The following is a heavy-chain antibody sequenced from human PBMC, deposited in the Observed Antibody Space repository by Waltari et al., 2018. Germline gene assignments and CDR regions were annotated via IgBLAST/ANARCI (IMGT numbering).Heavy chain of an antibody. J-gene: IGHJ4*02. D-gene: IGHD1-26*01. CDR2: IHRSGRN. V-gene: IGHV4-4*02. Sequence: QLQLQESGPGLVKPSGTLSLTCTVSGDSMNSNSWWSWVRQPPEKGLEWLGQIHRSGRNNYNPSLESRVTISLDTSNRQFSLKLTSTTAADTAVYYCARDRGIGLYFDSWGQGTLVTVSP. CDR1: GDSMNSNSW. CDR3: ARDRGIGLYFDS.